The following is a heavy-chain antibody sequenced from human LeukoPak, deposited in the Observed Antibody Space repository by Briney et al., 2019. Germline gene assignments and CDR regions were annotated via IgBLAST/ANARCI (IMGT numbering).Heavy chain of an antibody. Sequence: QSGGSLRLSCAASGFTFDDYVMHWVRQAPGKGLEWVSGISWNSGSIGYADSVKGRFTISRDNAKNSLYLQMNSLRAEDTAVYYCAGGKGRWLQLEDYWGQGTLVTVSS. CDR3: AGGKGRWLQLEDY. CDR1: GFTFDDYV. J-gene: IGHJ4*02. D-gene: IGHD5-12*01. V-gene: IGHV3-9*01. CDR2: ISWNSGSI.